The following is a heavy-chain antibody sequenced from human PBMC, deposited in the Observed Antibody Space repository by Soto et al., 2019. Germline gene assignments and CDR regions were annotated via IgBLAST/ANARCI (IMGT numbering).Heavy chain of an antibody. V-gene: IGHV4-4*02. Sequence: PSETLSLTCAVSGGSIGSSNWWSWVRQSPGKGLEWIGEIYDSGSTNYNPSLKSRVTISLDKSKNQFSLKLSSVNAADTAVYYCARLKTYDMNKSDYWGQGSLVTVSS. CDR2: IYDSGST. J-gene: IGHJ4*02. D-gene: IGHD3-9*01. CDR1: GGSIGSSNW. CDR3: ARLKTYDMNKSDY.